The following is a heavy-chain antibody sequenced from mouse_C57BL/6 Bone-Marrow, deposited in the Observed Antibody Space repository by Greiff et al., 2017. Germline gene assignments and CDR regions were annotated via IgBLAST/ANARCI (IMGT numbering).Heavy chain of an antibody. CDR2: INPSTGGT. Sequence: EVQLQESGPELVKPGASVKISCKASGYSFTGYYMNWVKQSPEKSLEWIGEINPSTGGTTYNQKFKAKATLTVDKSSSTAYMQLKSLTSEDSAVYYCARFSYYYGSSYKPWFAYWGQGTLVTVSA. J-gene: IGHJ3*01. V-gene: IGHV1-42*01. D-gene: IGHD1-1*01. CDR1: GYSFTGYY. CDR3: ARFSYYYGSSYKPWFAY.